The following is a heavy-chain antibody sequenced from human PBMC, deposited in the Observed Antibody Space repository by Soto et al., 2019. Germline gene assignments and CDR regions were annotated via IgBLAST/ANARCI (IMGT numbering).Heavy chain of an antibody. Sequence: QVQLVESGGGVVQPGRSLRLSCAASGFTFSSYAMHWVRQAPGKGLEWVAVISYDGSNKYYADSVKGRFTISRDNSKNTLYLQMNSLRAEDTAVYCCASCLIVVVTAPIASWGQGTLLTVSS. J-gene: IGHJ5*01. CDR3: ASCLIVVVTAPIAS. CDR2: ISYDGSNK. CDR1: GFTFSSYA. V-gene: IGHV3-30-3*01. D-gene: IGHD2-21*02.